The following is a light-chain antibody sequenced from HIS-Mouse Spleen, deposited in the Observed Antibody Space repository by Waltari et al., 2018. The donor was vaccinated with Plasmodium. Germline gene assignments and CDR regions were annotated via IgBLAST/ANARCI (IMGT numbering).Light chain of an antibody. J-gene: IGLJ1*01. V-gene: IGLV2-23*01. CDR2: EGS. CDR1: SIDVGSYNL. CDR3: CSYAGSSTYV. Sequence: QSALTQPASVSGSPGQSITIPCTGPSIDVGSYNLFSWYQQHPGKATKLRIYEGSKRPSGVSNRFSGSKSGNTASLTISGLQAEDEADYYCCSYAGSSTYVFGTGTKVTVL.